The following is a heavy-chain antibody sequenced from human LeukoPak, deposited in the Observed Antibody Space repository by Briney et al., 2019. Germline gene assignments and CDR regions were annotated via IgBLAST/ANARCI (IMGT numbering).Heavy chain of an antibody. CDR2: IRYDGSNK. CDR3: AKDRLYYYDCSGYRCLDY. Sequence: GGSLRLSCAASGFTFSSYAMSWVRQAPGKGLEWVAFIRYDGSNKYYADSVKGRFTISRDNSKNTLYLQMNSLRAEDTAVYYCAKDRLYYYDCSGYRCLDYWGQGTLVTVSS. V-gene: IGHV3-30*02. D-gene: IGHD3-22*01. J-gene: IGHJ4*02. CDR1: GFTFSSYA.